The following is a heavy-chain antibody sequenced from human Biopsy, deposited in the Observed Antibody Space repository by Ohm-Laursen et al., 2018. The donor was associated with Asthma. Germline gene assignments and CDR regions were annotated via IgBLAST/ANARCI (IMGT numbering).Heavy chain of an antibody. D-gene: IGHD1-26*01. CDR2: IKQDGSEK. V-gene: IGHV3-7*01. CDR1: GFTFGDYW. Sequence: SLRLSCAASGFTFGDYWMSWVRQVPGRGLEWVANIKQDGSEKYYVDSVKGRFTISRDNAKNSLYLQMNSLRAEDTAVYYCARDSAEWELLRYYYYGMDVWGQGTTVTVSS. J-gene: IGHJ6*02. CDR3: ARDSAEWELLRYYYYGMDV.